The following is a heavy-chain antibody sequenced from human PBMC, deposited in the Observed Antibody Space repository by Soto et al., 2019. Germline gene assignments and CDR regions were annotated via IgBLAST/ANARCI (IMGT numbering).Heavy chain of an antibody. Sequence: GGSLRLSCAASGFTFSSYAMHWVRQAPGKGLEWVAVISYDGSNKYYADSVKGRFTISRDNSKNTLYLQMNSLRAEDTAVYYCAREQPGITGTKTFDYWGQGTLVTVS. CDR2: ISYDGSNK. D-gene: IGHD1-7*01. CDR3: AREQPGITGTKTFDY. J-gene: IGHJ4*02. V-gene: IGHV3-30-3*01. CDR1: GFTFSSYA.